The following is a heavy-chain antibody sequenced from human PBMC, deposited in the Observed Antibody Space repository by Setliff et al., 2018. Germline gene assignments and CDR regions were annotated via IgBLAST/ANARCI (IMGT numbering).Heavy chain of an antibody. CDR2: ISSSGSTT. Sequence: GGSLRLSCAASGFTFSSEYMNWVRQAPGKGLEWVSYISSSGSTTLYADSVRGRFSISRDNIKNSLYLQMNSLRSEDTAMYYCARVGYNSFFDYWGQGTLVTVSS. J-gene: IGHJ4*02. CDR1: GFTFSSEY. D-gene: IGHD5-12*01. CDR3: ARVGYNSFFDY. V-gene: IGHV3-11*01.